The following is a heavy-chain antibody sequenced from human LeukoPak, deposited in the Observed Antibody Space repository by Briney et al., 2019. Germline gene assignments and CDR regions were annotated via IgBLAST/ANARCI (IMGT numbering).Heavy chain of an antibody. Sequence: GRSLRLSCAASGFTFAIYAMHWVRQAPGKGLEWVAVISYDGNNKYYADSVKGRFTISRDNSKNTLYLQMNSLRAEDTAVYYCAKDPPIVVVTKDFDHWGQGTLVTVSS. CDR3: AKDPPIVVVTKDFDH. CDR1: GFTFAIYA. CDR2: ISYDGNNK. V-gene: IGHV3-30-3*01. J-gene: IGHJ4*02. D-gene: IGHD2-21*02.